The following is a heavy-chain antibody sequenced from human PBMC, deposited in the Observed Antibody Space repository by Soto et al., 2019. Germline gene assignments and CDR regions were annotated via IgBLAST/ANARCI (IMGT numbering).Heavy chain of an antibody. D-gene: IGHD3-16*01. Sequence: SVKVSCKASGGTFSSYAISWVRQDPGQGLEWMGGIVPIFGTPNYAQKFQGRVTITADESTSTAYMELSGLRSEDTALYYCARANVCATFGHYFYGMYFWGQGTTVTVSS. CDR1: GGTFSSYA. CDR2: IVPIFGTP. J-gene: IGHJ6*02. CDR3: ARANVCATFGHYFYGMYF. V-gene: IGHV1-69*13.